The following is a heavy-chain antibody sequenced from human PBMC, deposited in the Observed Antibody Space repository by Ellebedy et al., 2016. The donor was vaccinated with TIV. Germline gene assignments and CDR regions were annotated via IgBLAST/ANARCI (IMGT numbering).Heavy chain of an antibody. Sequence: ASVKVSXKASGYTFTRYGISWVRQAPGQGLEWMGWVSAYNGNTEFAQKFQGRLTLTTDPSTSTSYMELSSLRSDDTAMYFCARTLVVGAPDYWGQGTLVSVSS. V-gene: IGHV1-18*01. J-gene: IGHJ4*02. CDR1: GYTFTRYG. CDR2: VSAYNGNT. D-gene: IGHD3-10*01. CDR3: ARTLVVGAPDY.